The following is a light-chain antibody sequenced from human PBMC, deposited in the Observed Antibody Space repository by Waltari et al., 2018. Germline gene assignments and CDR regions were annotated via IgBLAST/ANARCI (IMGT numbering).Light chain of an antibody. CDR2: DVN. CDR3: CSFTARGTWI. Sequence: QSALTQPGSVSGSPGQSITISCTGTSSDVGAYGYVPWYQQKPDKAPKLLIFDVNNRALGVSNRFSGSKSGNTASLTISGLQAEDESDYYCCSFTARGTWIFGGGTRLTVV. J-gene: IGLJ2*01. CDR1: SSDVGAYGY. V-gene: IGLV2-14*03.